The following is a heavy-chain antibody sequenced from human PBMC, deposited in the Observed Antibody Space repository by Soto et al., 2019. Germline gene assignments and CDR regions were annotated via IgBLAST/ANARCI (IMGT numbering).Heavy chain of an antibody. CDR1: GYNFNQYY. CDR2: INLRGGTT. Sequence: QVQLVQSGAEVRKPGASVRLSCGASGYNFNQYYIHWVRQAHGQGLEWMGIINLRGGTTEYAHKFRGRVTVTGDTSTSTAYMQLSSLRSEDTAVYFCARGPDDSDVPRWDYWGQGTMVTVSS. J-gene: IGHJ4*02. CDR3: ARGPDDSDVPRWDY. V-gene: IGHV1-46*02. D-gene: IGHD4-17*01.